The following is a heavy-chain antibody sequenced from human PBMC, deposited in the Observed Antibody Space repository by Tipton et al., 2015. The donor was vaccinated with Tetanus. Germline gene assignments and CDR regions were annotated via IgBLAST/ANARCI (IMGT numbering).Heavy chain of an antibody. J-gene: IGHJ4*02. CDR1: GGSISSYY. CDR2: IYYSGST. D-gene: IGHD2-15*01. Sequence: TLSLTCTVSGGSISSYYWSWIRQPPAKGLEWIGYIYYSGSTNYNPSLKSRVTISVDTSKNQFSLKLSSVTAADTAVYYCARDLGYGLDYWGQGTLVTVSS. V-gene: IGHV4-59*01. CDR3: ARDLGYGLDY.